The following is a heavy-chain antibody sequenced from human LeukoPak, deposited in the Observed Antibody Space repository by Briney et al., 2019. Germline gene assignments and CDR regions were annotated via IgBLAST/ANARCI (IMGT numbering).Heavy chain of an antibody. J-gene: IGHJ4*02. CDR3: GETDIYFNPIDY. D-gene: IGHD3-9*01. CDR2: IHRDGRT. CDR1: GVSISSSEW. V-gene: IGHV4-4*02. Sequence: PSGTLSLTCAVSGVSISSSEWWILVRQPPGQGLEWSGEIHRDGRTRYNPPLQTRVTMSIDYSKNQISLEVTSVTAADTAICYCGETDIYFNPIDYWGPGSLVTVSS.